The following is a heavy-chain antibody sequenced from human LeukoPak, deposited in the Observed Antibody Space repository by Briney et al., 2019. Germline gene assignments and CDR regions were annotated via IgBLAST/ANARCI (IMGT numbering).Heavy chain of an antibody. CDR2: INPNSGGT. CDR3: ARARIAAAATRY. D-gene: IGHD6-13*01. V-gene: IGHV1-2*02. J-gene: IGHJ4*02. Sequence: ASVKVSCKASGYTFTGYYMHWVRQAPGQGLEWMGWINPNSGGTNYAQKFQGRVTMTRDTSISTAYVELSRLRSDDTAVYYCARARIAAAATRYWGQGTLVTVSS. CDR1: GYTFTGYY.